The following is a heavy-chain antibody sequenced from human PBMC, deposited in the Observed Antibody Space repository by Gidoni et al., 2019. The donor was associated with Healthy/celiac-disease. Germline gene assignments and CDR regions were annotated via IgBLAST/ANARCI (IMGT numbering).Heavy chain of an antibody. Sequence: QVQLVESGGGVVQPGRSLRLSCAASGFPFGDYGMHWVRQAPGKGLGWVAVIWYDGSNKYYADSVKGRFTISRDNSKNTLYLQMNSLRAEDTAVYYCARGSNLYSGYDDGDFDYWGQGTLVTVSS. J-gene: IGHJ4*01. CDR1: GFPFGDYG. CDR2: IWYDGSNK. CDR3: ARGSNLYSGYDDGDFDY. V-gene: IGHV3-33*01. D-gene: IGHD5-12*01.